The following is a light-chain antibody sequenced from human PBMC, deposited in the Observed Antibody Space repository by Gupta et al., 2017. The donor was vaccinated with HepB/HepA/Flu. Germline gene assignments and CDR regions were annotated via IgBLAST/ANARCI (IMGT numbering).Light chain of an antibody. J-gene: IGKJ1*01. Sequence: DIQMTQSPSTLSASVGDRVTITCRASQSISSWLAWYQQKPGKATKLLIYKASSLESGVLSRFRGSGSGTEGTLTISSLQPDEFATYYCQQYNSYSRTFGKGTKVEIK. CDR3: QQYNSYSRT. CDR1: QSISSW. V-gene: IGKV1-5*03. CDR2: KAS.